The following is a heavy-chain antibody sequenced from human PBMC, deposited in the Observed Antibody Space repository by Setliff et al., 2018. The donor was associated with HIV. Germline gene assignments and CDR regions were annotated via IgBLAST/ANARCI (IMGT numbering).Heavy chain of an antibody. D-gene: IGHD3-10*01. CDR1: GGSISSNTYY. CDR3: ARAPYVSGSFGWFDP. J-gene: IGHJ5*02. Sequence: SETLSLTCTVSGGSISSNTYYWNWFRQSPGKGLEWIGYMSYTGINNYNPSLKRLVTISLDTSKNQFSLKLTSVTAADTAVYYCARAPYVSGSFGWFDPWGQGTLVTVSS. CDR2: MSYTGIN. V-gene: IGHV4-31*01.